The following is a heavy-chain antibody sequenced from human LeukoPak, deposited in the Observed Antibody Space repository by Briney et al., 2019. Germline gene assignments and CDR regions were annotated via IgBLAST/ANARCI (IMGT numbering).Heavy chain of an antibody. V-gene: IGHV4-38-2*01. CDR2: IYHSGST. D-gene: IGHD3-10*01. CDR1: GYSISSGYY. J-gene: IGHJ6*03. CDR3: ASQTPHIWFGDYMDV. Sequence: PSETLSLTCAVSGYSISSGYYWGWIRQPPGKGLEWIGSIYHSGSTNYNPSLKSRVTISVDTSKNQFSLKLSSVTAADTAVYYCASQTPHIWFGDYMDVWGKGTTVTVSS.